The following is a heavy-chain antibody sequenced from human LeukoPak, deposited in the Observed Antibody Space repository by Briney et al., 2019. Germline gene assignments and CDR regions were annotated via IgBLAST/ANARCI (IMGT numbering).Heavy chain of an antibody. J-gene: IGHJ4*02. D-gene: IGHD2-15*01. V-gene: IGHV1-69*05. CDR3: ARAATGYCSGGSCYADFDY. CDR1: GGTFSSYA. CDR2: IIPIFGTA. Sequence: GASVKVSCKASGGTFSSYAISWVRQAPGQGLEWMGGIIPIFGTANYAQKFQGRVTMTTDTSTSTAYMELRSLRSDDTAVYYCARAATGYCSGGSCYADFDYWGQGTLVTVSS.